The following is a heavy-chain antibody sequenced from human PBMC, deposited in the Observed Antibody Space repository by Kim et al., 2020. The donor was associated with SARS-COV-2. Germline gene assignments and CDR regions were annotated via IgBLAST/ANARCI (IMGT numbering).Heavy chain of an antibody. V-gene: IGHV3-11*05. D-gene: IGHD3-16*01. J-gene: IGHJ1*01. Sequence: GGSLRLSCAASGFTFSNYYINWIRQTPGKGLEWVSLITSGSNNTHYVDSVNGRFTISRDNAKNPLYLQMNSLRAEDTAVYYCATGDYDYDYGGQG. CDR1: GFTFSNYY. CDR2: ITSGSNNT. CDR3: ATGDYDYDY.